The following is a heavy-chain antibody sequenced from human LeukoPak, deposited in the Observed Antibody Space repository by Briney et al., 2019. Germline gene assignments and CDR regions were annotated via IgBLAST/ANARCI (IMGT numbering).Heavy chain of an antibody. CDR2: ISYDGSNK. CDR3: ARYDARYGMDV. J-gene: IGHJ6*02. CDR1: GFTFSSYA. D-gene: IGHD1-1*01. Sequence: GGSLRLSCSASGFTFSSYAMHWVRQAPGKGLEWVAVISYDGSNKYYADSVKGRFTISRDNSKNTLYLQMNSLRAEDTAVYYCARYDARYGMDVWGQGTTVTVSS. V-gene: IGHV3-30-3*01.